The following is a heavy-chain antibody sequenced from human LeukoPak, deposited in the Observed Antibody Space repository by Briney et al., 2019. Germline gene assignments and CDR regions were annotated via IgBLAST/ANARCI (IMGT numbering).Heavy chain of an antibody. CDR3: ARDLPLVRGVYAFDY. D-gene: IGHD3-10*01. CDR2: ISSSSSYI. CDR1: GFTFSSYS. V-gene: IGHV3-21*01. J-gene: IGHJ4*02. Sequence: GALRLSCAASGFTFSSYSMNWVRHAPGKGLECVSSISSSSSYIYYADSVKGRFTISRDNAKNSLYLQMNSLRAEDTAVYYCARDLPLVRGVYAFDYWGQGTLVTVSS.